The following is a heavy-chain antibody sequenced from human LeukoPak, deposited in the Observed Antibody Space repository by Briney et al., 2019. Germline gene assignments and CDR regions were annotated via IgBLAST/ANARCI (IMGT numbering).Heavy chain of an antibody. CDR2: IYFSGST. Sequence: SETLSLTCTVSGGSISSYYWSWIRQPPGKGLEWIGNIYFSGSTNYNPSLKSRVSISVDTSKNQFSLKLTSVTAADTAVYYCARHEYSNTWLDYWGQGTLVTVSS. J-gene: IGHJ4*02. V-gene: IGHV4-59*08. D-gene: IGHD6-13*01. CDR1: GGSISSYY. CDR3: ARHEYSNTWLDY.